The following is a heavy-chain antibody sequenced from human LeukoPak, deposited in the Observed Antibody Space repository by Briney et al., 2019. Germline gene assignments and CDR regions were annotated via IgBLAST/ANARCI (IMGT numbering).Heavy chain of an antibody. V-gene: IGHV3-23*01. CDR2: FSGSGGST. CDR1: GFTFSSYA. J-gene: IGHJ4*02. Sequence: RGSLRLSCGASGFTFSSYAMSWVRQAPGKGLEWVSAFSGSGGSTYYADSVKGRFTISRDNSKNTLYLQMNSLRAEDTAVYYCARSGYNRFDYWGQGTLVTVSS. CDR3: ARSGYNRFDY. D-gene: IGHD5-24*01.